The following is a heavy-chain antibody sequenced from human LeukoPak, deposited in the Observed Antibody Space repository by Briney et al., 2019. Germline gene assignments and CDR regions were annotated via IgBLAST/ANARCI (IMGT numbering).Heavy chain of an antibody. V-gene: IGHV1-18*01. J-gene: IGHJ1*01. D-gene: IGHD4-11*01. Sequence: GASVKVSCKASGYTFTNYGVSWVRPAPGQGLEWMGWISAYNGYTNYAQKFQFRVTMTTDTSTSTAYMELRSLTSDDTAVYYCARDKAVTTELTQYFQHWGQGTLVTVSS. CDR1: GYTFTNYG. CDR3: ARDKAVTTELTQYFQH. CDR2: ISAYNGYT.